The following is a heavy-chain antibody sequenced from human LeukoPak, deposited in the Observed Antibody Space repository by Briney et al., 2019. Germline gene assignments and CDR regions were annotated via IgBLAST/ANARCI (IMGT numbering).Heavy chain of an antibody. Sequence: SETLSLTCTVSGYSMSSGYYWGWIRQPPERGLEWIGSMYHTGSTYYNPSLKSRVTISVDTSKHQFSLKLSSLTAADPAVYYCARLRRSRLAEFDYWGQGTLVTVSS. CDR1: GYSMSSGYY. CDR3: ARLRRSRLAEFDY. V-gene: IGHV4-38-2*02. J-gene: IGHJ4*02. CDR2: MYHTGST. D-gene: IGHD3-3*02.